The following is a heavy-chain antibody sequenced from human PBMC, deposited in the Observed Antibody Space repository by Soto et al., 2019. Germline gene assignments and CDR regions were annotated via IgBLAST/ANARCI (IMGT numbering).Heavy chain of an antibody. CDR2: IFYTGST. Sequence: QVQLQESGPGLVKPSQTLSLTCTVSGDSFSSGGYYWTWIRQHPGKGLEWIGNIFYTGSTNYNPSLKSRFSISVDTSKNQFSLKLTSVTAADTAIYYCARDRVRRDNKPYGMDVWGQGTTVTVSS. CDR3: ARDRVRRDNKPYGMDV. V-gene: IGHV4-31*03. D-gene: IGHD2-21*01. J-gene: IGHJ6*02. CDR1: GDSFSSGGYY.